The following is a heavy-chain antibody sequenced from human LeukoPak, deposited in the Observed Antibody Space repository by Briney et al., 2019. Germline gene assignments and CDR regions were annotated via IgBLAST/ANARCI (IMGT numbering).Heavy chain of an antibody. J-gene: IGHJ3*02. CDR1: GYTFTGYY. Sequence: ASVKVSCKASGYTFTGYYMHWVRQAPGQGLEWMGWINPNSGGTNYAQKFQGRVTMTRDTSISTAYMELSRLRSDDTAVYYCARDRGLGSGDSHDAFDIWGQGTMVTVSS. D-gene: IGHD6-25*01. V-gene: IGHV1-2*02. CDR2: INPNSGGT. CDR3: ARDRGLGSGDSHDAFDI.